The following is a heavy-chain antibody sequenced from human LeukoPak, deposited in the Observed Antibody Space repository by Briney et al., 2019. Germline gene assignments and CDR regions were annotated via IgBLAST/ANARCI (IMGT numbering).Heavy chain of an antibody. J-gene: IGHJ3*02. V-gene: IGHV4-38-2*02. D-gene: IGHD3-10*01. CDR3: ASYYYGSGIRAFDI. CDR2: ISYTGST. CDR1: GDSMRSGYY. Sequence: PSETLSLTCTVSGDSMRSGYYWGWIRPPPGKGLDCIGSISYTGSTYYNPSLESRVTMAIDTSKNQFSLRLSSVTATDTAVYYCASYYYGSGIRAFDIWGQGTMVTVSS.